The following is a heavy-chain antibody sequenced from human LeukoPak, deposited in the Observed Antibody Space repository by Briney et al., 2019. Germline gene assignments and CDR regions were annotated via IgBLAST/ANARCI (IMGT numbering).Heavy chain of an antibody. Sequence: SVKVSCKASGGTFSSYAISWVRQAPGQGPEWMGGIIPIFGTANYAQKFQGRVTITTDESTSTAYMELSSLGSEDTAVYYCARDGPSGYDYSFDYWGQGTLVTVSS. CDR2: IIPIFGTA. J-gene: IGHJ4*02. D-gene: IGHD5-12*01. V-gene: IGHV1-69*05. CDR1: GGTFSSYA. CDR3: ARDGPSGYDYSFDY.